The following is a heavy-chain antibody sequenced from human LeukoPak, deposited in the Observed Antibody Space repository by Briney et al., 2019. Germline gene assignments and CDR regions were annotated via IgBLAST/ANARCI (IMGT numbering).Heavy chain of an antibody. CDR2: ISYDGSNK. Sequence: PGGSLRLSCAASGFTFSSYAMHWVRQAPGKGLEWVAVISYDGSNKYYADSVKGRFTISRDNSKNTLYLQMNSLRAEDTAVYYCARGGYCSGGSRYSARDTAMVPLDYWGQGTLVTVSS. CDR1: GFTFSSYA. CDR3: ARGGYCSGGSRYSARDTAMVPLDY. V-gene: IGHV3-30*04. D-gene: IGHD2-15*01. J-gene: IGHJ4*02.